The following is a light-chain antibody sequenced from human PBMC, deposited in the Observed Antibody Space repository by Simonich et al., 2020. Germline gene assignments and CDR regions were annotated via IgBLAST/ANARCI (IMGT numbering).Light chain of an antibody. Sequence: DIVMTQSPDSLAVSLGERATINCKSSQSVLYSSNNKNYLAWYQQKPGQPPKLLIYWASTRESGVPGRFSGSGSATDFTLTISSLQAEDVAVYYCQQYYSTPITFGQGTRLEIK. J-gene: IGKJ5*01. CDR2: WAS. CDR1: QSVLYSSNNKNY. CDR3: QQYYSTPIT. V-gene: IGKV4-1*01.